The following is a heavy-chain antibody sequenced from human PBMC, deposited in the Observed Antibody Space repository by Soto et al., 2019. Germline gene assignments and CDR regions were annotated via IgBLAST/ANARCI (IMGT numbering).Heavy chain of an antibody. Sequence: PGGSRRLSWAASVFTFSNAGMSWVRQAPGKGLGWVGRIKSKTDGGTTDYTAPVKGRFTISRDDSQNTLYLQMNSLKTEDTAIYYCTTDLKATTGSGYYYYGMDVWGQGTTVTVSS. J-gene: IGHJ6*02. D-gene: IGHD3-10*01. CDR1: VFTFSNAG. V-gene: IGHV3-15*01. CDR3: TTDLKATTGSGYYYYGMDV. CDR2: IKSKTDGGTT.